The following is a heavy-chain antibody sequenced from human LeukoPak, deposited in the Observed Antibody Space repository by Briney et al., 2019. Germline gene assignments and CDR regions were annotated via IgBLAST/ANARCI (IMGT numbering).Heavy chain of an antibody. D-gene: IGHD6-19*01. CDR1: GFTFSSHW. Sequence: GGSLRLSCAASGFTFSSHWMHWVRQAPGKGLVWVSRINGDGSNTTYADSVKGRFTISRDNAKNTLYLQMNTLRAEDSALYYCAKGIYSSGWSYFDYWGHGTLVTVSS. V-gene: IGHV3-74*03. J-gene: IGHJ4*01. CDR3: AKGIYSSGWSYFDY. CDR2: INGDGSNT.